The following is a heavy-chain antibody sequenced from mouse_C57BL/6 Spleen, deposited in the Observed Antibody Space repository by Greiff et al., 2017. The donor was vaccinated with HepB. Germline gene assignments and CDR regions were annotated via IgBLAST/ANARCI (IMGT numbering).Heavy chain of an antibody. CDR3: ARWVLRRGGFAY. J-gene: IGHJ3*01. Sequence: QVQLQQPGAELVMPGASVKLSCKASGYTFTSYWMHWVKQRPGQGLEWIGEIDPSDSYTNYNQKFKGKSTLTVDKSSSTAYMQRSSLTSEDSAVYYCARWVLRRGGFAYWGQGTLVTVSA. CDR1: GYTFTSYW. D-gene: IGHD1-1*01. V-gene: IGHV1-69*01. CDR2: IDPSDSYT.